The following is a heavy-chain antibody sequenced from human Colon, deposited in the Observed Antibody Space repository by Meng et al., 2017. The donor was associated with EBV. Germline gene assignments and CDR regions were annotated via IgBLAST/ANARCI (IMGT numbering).Heavy chain of an antibody. Sequence: QVQVKESGHGLVKPSQHLSLTCTVSGGSVSSGGDYWTWIRQHPGSGLEWFGHIYYSGSTFYNPSLKRRVIISIDTSKNQFSLNLRSVTAADTAVYYCARVSSGWDYFDYWGQGTLVTVSS. D-gene: IGHD6-19*01. V-gene: IGHV4-31*03. CDR2: IYYSGST. J-gene: IGHJ4*02. CDR3: ARVSSGWDYFDY. CDR1: GGSVSSGGDY.